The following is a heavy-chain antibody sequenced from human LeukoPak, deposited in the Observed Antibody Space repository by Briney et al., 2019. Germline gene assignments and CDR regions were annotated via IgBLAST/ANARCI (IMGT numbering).Heavy chain of an antibody. CDR3: ARVVGGSGYNQELDY. J-gene: IGHJ4*02. Sequence: GGSLRLSCAASGFTFSDYYMSWIRQAPGKGLEWVSYISSSNSYTNYADSVKGRFTISRDNAKNSLYLQMNSLRAEDTAVYYCARVVGGSGYNQELDYWGQGTLVTVSS. CDR1: GFTFSDYY. D-gene: IGHD3-22*01. V-gene: IGHV3-11*06. CDR2: ISSSNSYT.